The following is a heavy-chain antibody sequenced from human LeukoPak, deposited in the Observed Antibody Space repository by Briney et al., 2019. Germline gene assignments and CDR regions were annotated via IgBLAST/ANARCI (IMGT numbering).Heavy chain of an antibody. CDR3: ARDSSGYYGYSLFDH. Sequence: ASVKVSCKASGYTFTSYGLSWVRQAPGQGVEWMGWISAYNGNTNYAQKLQGRVTLTTDTSTSIAYKELRNLRSVDTAVYYCARDSSGYYGYSLFDHWGQGTLVPVSS. CDR2: ISAYNGNT. D-gene: IGHD3-22*01. CDR1: GYTFTSYG. V-gene: IGHV1-18*01. J-gene: IGHJ5*02.